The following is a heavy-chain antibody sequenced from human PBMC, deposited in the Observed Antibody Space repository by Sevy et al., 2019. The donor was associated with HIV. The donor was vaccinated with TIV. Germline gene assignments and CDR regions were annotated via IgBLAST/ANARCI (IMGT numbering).Heavy chain of an antibody. CDR3: ATGVTTVTPFDY. D-gene: IGHD4-17*01. Sequence: GGSLRLSCTASGFTFSDHWMSWVRQAPGKGLEWVANIKQDGSDKHYVDSVKGRFTISRDNAKNSLYLQMNSLRAGDTAVYYCATGVTTVTPFDYWDQGTLVTVSS. J-gene: IGHJ4*02. CDR1: GFTFSDHW. CDR2: IKQDGSDK. V-gene: IGHV3-7*01.